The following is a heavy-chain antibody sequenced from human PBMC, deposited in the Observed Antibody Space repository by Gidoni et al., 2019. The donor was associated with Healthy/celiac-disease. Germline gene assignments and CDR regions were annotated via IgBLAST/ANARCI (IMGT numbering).Heavy chain of an antibody. J-gene: IGHJ4*02. CDR2: IKSKTDGGTT. D-gene: IGHD2-15*01. V-gene: IGHV3-15*01. CDR3: VLAATSPHSPY. CDR1: GFTFSNAW. Sequence: EVQLVESGGGLVKPGGSLRLSCAASGFTFSNAWMSWVRQAPGKGLEWVGRIKSKTDGGTTDYAAPVKGRFTISRDDSKNTLYLQMNSLKTEDTAVYYCVLAATSPHSPYWGQGTLVTVSS.